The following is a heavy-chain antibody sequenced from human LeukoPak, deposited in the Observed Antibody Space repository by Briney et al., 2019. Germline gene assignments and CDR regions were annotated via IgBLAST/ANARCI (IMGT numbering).Heavy chain of an antibody. Sequence: SGDSLSLSCAASGFISSSYNMNWVRQAPGKGLEWVASSMSGGFLHYADSVKGRFTVSRNNAENSVYLQLNSLRADDTAVYYCARDDHTSWFTAWGQGTLVTVSS. CDR3: ARDDHTSWFTA. CDR2: SMSGGFL. J-gene: IGHJ5*02. V-gene: IGHV3-69-1*01. CDR1: GFISSSYN. D-gene: IGHD2-2*02.